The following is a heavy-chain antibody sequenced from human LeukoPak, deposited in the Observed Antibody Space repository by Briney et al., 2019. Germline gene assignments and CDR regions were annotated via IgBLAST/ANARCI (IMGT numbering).Heavy chain of an antibody. CDR1: GFTVRSYS. J-gene: IGHJ4*02. V-gene: IGHV3-48*01. D-gene: IGHD3-22*01. CDR3: ARDLSEYYYDSSGFSSGNY. Sequence: GGSLRLSCAASGFTVRSYSMNLVRQAPGKGLEWVSYIRSSSSTIYYAYSVWGRFTISRDNAKNSLYLQMNSLRAEDTAVYYCARDLSEYYYDSSGFSSGNYWGQGTLVTVSS. CDR2: IRSSSSTI.